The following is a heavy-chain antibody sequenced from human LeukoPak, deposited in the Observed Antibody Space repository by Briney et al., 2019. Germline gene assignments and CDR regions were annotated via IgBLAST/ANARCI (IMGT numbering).Heavy chain of an antibody. Sequence: GGSLRLSCAASGFTFSSYSMNWVRQAPGKGLEWVSYISSSSSTIYYADSVKGRFTISRDNAKNSLYLQMNSLRAEDTAVYYCARDGATRPIPLEWLSDNWFDPWGQGTLVTASS. D-gene: IGHD3-3*01. CDR2: ISSSSSTI. CDR1: GFTFSSYS. V-gene: IGHV3-48*01. J-gene: IGHJ5*02. CDR3: ARDGATRPIPLEWLSDNWFDP.